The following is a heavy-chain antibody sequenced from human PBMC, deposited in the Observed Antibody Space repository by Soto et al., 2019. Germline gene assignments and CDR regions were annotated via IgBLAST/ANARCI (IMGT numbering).Heavy chain of an antibody. D-gene: IGHD2-15*01. CDR1: GGSISSYY. J-gene: IGHJ5*02. Sequence: SETLSLTCTVSGGSISSYYWSWIRQPPGKGLEWIGYIHHSGSTRYNPSLESRVTISLDTSKNQFSLKLTSVTAADTAVYYCVREGYCSGGICYTWFDPWGQGTLVTVSS. CDR3: VREGYCSGGICYTWFDP. CDR2: IHHSGST. V-gene: IGHV4-59*01.